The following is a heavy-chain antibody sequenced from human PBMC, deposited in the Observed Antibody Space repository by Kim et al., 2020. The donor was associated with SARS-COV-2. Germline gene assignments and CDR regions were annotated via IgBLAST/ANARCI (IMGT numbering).Heavy chain of an antibody. Sequence: ASVKVSCKASGYTFTSYDINWVRQATGQGLEWMGWMNPNSGNTGYAQKFQGRVTMTRNTSISTAYMELSSLRSEDTAVYYCARVGTYYYGSGSSPDFDYWGQGTLVTVSS. J-gene: IGHJ4*02. CDR1: GYTFTSYD. D-gene: IGHD3-10*01. CDR2: MNPNSGNT. V-gene: IGHV1-8*01. CDR3: ARVGTYYYGSGSSPDFDY.